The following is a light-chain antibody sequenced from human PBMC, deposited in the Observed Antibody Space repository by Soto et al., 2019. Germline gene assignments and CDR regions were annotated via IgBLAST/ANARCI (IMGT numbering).Light chain of an antibody. CDR2: AAS. CDR1: QGISSY. J-gene: IGKJ5*01. V-gene: IGKV1-9*01. Sequence: DIQLTQSPSFLSASVGGRVTITCRASQGISSYLAWYQQKPGKAPKLLIYAASTFQSGVPSRFSGSGSGTEFTLTISSLQPEDFATYYCQQHNSFPITFGQGTRLEIK. CDR3: QQHNSFPIT.